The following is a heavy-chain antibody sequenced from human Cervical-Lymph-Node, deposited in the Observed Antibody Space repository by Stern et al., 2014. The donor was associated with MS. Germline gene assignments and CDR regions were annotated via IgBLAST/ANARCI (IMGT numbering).Heavy chain of an antibody. CDR2: IISSSSTS. J-gene: IGHJ6*02. CDR3: ARESAPGPITMIVVAQGDYYYGMDV. V-gene: IGHV3-48*02. Sequence: EVQLVESGGGLVPPGGSLRLSCAASGFTFSSYSMNWVRQAPGKGLEWVSYIISSSSTSYYADSVKGRCTISRDNAKNSLYLQMNSLRDEDTAVYYCARESAPGPITMIVVAQGDYYYGMDVWGQGTTVTVSS. CDR1: GFTFSSYS. D-gene: IGHD3-22*01.